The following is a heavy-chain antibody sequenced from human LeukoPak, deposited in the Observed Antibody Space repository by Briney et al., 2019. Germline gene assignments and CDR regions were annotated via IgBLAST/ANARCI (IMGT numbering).Heavy chain of an antibody. D-gene: IGHD2-2*01. V-gene: IGHV1-46*01. CDR2: INPSGGST. CDR3: ARDGDIVVRRGAFDI. Sequence: ASVKVSCKASGYTFTSYYMHWVRQAPGQGLEWMGIINPSGGSTSYAQKFQGRVTMTRDTSTSTVYMELSSLRSEDTAVYYCARDGDIVVRRGAFDIWGQGTMVTVSS. CDR1: GYTFTSYY. J-gene: IGHJ3*02.